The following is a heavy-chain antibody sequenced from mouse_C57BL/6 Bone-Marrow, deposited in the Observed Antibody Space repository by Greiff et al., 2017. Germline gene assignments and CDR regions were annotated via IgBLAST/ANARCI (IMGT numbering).Heavy chain of an antibody. V-gene: IGHV1-76*01. CDR2: IYPGSGNT. CDR3: ARVGNYEGWYFDV. D-gene: IGHD2-1*01. J-gene: IGHJ1*03. CDR1: GYTFTDYY. Sequence: VQLVESGAELVRPGASVKLSCKASGYTFTDYYINWVKQRPGQGLEWIARIYPGSGNTYYNEKFKGKATLTAEKSSSTAYMQLSSLTSEDSAVYFCARVGNYEGWYFDVWGTGTTVTVSS.